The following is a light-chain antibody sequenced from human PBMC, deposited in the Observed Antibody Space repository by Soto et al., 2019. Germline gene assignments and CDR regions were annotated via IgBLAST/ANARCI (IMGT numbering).Light chain of an antibody. V-gene: IGKV3-20*01. Sequence: VVLPQSPATLSLSPGAPATLSCRVSRDVYINALAWYQQTPGRTPTLLIYGPSTRATGIPARCIATGSATDLSRTTSSLEPEDFAVDYGEQYGAAPFTCGPGTRVYI. J-gene: IGKJ3*01. CDR3: EQYGAAPFT. CDR2: GPS. CDR1: RDVYINA.